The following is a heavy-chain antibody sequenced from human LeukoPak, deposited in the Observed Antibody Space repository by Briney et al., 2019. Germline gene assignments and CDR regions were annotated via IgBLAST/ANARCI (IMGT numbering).Heavy chain of an antibody. V-gene: IGHV4-4*09. J-gene: IGHJ5*02. CDR1: GGSISTYS. CDR3: ARRLKTEAAISGDNWFDP. Sequence: PSETLSLTCTVSGGSISTYSWNWIRQPPGKGLEWIGYIYSSGSTKYNPSLESRVSMSVDTSKNQFSLNLRSVTAADTAVYYCARRLKTEAAISGDNWFDPWGQGTLVTVSS. CDR2: IYSSGST. D-gene: IGHD3-10*01.